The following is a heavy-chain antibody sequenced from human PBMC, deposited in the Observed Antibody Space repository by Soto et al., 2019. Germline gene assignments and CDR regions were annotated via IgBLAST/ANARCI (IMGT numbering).Heavy chain of an antibody. CDR1: GFTFSNFA. CDR3: ARGWSGSVFYYYYMDV. J-gene: IGHJ6*03. D-gene: IGHD3-3*01. V-gene: IGHV3-23*01. CDR2: ISGRGGTT. Sequence: GGSLRLSCAASGFTFSNFAMNWVRQAPGKGLEWVSGISGRGGTTYYADSVQGRFTISRDNSKNTLYLQMNSLRAEDTAVYYCARGWSGSVFYYYYMDVWGRGTTVTVSS.